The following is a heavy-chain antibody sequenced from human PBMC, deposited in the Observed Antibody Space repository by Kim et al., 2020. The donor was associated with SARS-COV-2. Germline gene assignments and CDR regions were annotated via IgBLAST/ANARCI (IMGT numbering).Heavy chain of an antibody. D-gene: IGHD3-22*01. J-gene: IGHJ4*02. CDR3: ARRIDSSGYSFFDY. V-gene: IGHV5-51*01. Sequence: SPSFQGQVTISADKSISTAYLQWSSLKASDTAMYYCARRIDSSGYSFFDYWGQGTLVTVSS.